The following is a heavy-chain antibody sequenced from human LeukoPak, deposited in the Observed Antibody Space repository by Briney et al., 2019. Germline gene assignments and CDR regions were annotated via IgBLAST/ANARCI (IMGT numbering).Heavy chain of an antibody. CDR3: ASRDETGTMVRGIGRKYYYYYYGMDV. J-gene: IGHJ6*02. Sequence: GGSLRLSCAASGFTFSSYEMNWVRQAPGKGLEWVSYISSSGSTIYYADSVKGRFTISRDNAKNSLYLQMNSLRAEDTAVYYCASRDETGTMVRGIGRKYYYYYYGMDVWGQGTTVTVSS. D-gene: IGHD3-10*01. CDR1: GFTFSSYE. V-gene: IGHV3-48*03. CDR2: ISSSGSTI.